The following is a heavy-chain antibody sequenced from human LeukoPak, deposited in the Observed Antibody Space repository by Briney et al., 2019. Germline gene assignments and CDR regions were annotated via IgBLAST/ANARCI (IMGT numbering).Heavy chain of an antibody. CDR3: ARGDVAARPGYYYYYMDV. Sequence: PGGSLRLSCAASGFNFPNAWMSWVRQAPGKGLEWVGRIKSKTDGGTTDYAAPVKGRFTISRDDSKNTLYLQMNSLKTEDTAVYYCARGDVAARPGYYYYYMDVWGKGTTVTVSS. V-gene: IGHV3-15*01. CDR2: IKSKTDGGTT. J-gene: IGHJ6*03. CDR1: GFNFPNAW. D-gene: IGHD6-6*01.